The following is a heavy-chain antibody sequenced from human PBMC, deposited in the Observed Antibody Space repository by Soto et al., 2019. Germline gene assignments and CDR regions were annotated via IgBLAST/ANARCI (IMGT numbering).Heavy chain of an antibody. Sequence: SETLSLTCAVSGGSIISGGYSWSWLRQPPGKGLQWIGHIYEGGNTYYTPSLESRVAISTDKSKNQFSLRLSSVTAADTAVYYCVRRSPEDAFDIWGQGTMVTVSS. V-gene: IGHV4-30-2*01. CDR3: VRRSPEDAFDI. CDR1: GGSIISGGYS. J-gene: IGHJ3*02. CDR2: IYEGGNT.